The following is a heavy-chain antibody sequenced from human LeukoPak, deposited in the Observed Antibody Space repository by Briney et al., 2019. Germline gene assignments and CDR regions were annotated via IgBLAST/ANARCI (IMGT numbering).Heavy chain of an antibody. J-gene: IGHJ4*02. V-gene: IGHV3-21*01. Sequence: SGGSLGLSCAASGFTFSGYEMNWVRQAPGKGLEWVSSISSSSSYIYYADSVKGRFTISRDNTKNTVDLQMNSLRAEDTAVYYCARDFEAPSNCWGQGTLVTVSS. D-gene: IGHD3-9*01. CDR1: GFTFSGYE. CDR3: ARDFEAPSNC. CDR2: ISSSSSYI.